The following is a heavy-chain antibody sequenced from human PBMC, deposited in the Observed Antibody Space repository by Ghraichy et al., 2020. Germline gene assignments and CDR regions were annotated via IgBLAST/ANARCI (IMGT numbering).Heavy chain of an antibody. CDR2: IYYSGST. Sequence: SETLSLTCTVSGGFISSDTYYWGWIRQPPGRGLEYIGTIYYSGSTYYNPSLRSRVTMSLDTSKSQFSLKLSSVTAADTAVYYCASLVVVPPSSWGLIAYWGQGTLVTVSS. V-gene: IGHV4-39*01. CDR1: GGFISSDTYY. D-gene: IGHD2-2*01. J-gene: IGHJ4*02. CDR3: ASLVVVPPSSWGLIAY.